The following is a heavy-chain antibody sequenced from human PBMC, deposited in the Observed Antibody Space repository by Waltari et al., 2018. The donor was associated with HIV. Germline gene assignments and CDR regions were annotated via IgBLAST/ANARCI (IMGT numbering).Heavy chain of an antibody. V-gene: IGHV3-33*01. Sequence: QVQLVESGGGVVQPGRSLRLSCAASGFTFSSYGMHWVRQAPGKGLGWVAVLWFNGSNKYYADSVKGRFTISRDNSKNTLYLQMNSLRAEDTAVYYCAGHLDSSGPLVDYWGQGTLVTVSS. CDR2: LWFNGSNK. D-gene: IGHD6-19*01. J-gene: IGHJ4*02. CDR3: AGHLDSSGPLVDY. CDR1: GFTFSSYG.